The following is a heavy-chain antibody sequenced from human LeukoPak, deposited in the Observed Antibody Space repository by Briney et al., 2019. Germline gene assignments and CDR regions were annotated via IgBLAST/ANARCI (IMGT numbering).Heavy chain of an antibody. D-gene: IGHD3-22*01. J-gene: IGHJ4*02. V-gene: IGHV3-53*01. Sequence: GGSLRLSCAASGFTVSSNDMSWVRQAPGKGLEWVSVIYSGGRTYYADSVKGRFTISRDNSKNTLYLQMNRLRDEDTAVYYCARDGYHSSGYYGWGQGTLVTVSS. CDR1: GFTVSSND. CDR3: ARDGYHSSGYYG. CDR2: IYSGGRT.